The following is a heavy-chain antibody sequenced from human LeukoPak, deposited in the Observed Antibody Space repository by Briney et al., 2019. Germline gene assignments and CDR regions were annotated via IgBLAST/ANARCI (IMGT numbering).Heavy chain of an antibody. Sequence: SETLSLICAVYGGSFSGYYWSWIRQPPGKGLEWIGEINHSGSTNYNPSLKSRVTISVDTSKNQFSLKLSSVTAADTAVYYCARVPRYYGSGSYHPRAFDIWGQGTMVTVSS. D-gene: IGHD3-10*01. CDR3: ARVPRYYGSGSYHPRAFDI. CDR1: GGSFSGYY. J-gene: IGHJ3*02. CDR2: INHSGST. V-gene: IGHV4-34*01.